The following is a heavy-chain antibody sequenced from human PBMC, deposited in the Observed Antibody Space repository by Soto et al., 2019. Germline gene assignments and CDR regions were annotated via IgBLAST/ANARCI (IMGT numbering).Heavy chain of an antibody. Sequence: SETLSLTCAVYGGSFSGYYWSWIRQPPGKGLEWIGEINHSGSTNYNPSLKSRVTISVDTSKNQFSLKLSSVTAADTAVYYCARGRLGVAARPPKFDYWGQGTLVTVSS. V-gene: IGHV4-34*01. CDR3: ARGRLGVAARPPKFDY. CDR1: GGSFSGYY. CDR2: INHSGST. J-gene: IGHJ4*02. D-gene: IGHD2-15*01.